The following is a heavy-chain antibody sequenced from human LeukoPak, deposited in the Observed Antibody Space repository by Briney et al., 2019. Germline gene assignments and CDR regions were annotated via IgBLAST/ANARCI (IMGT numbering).Heavy chain of an antibody. CDR1: AFTFSSYW. Sequence: GGSLRLSCAASAFTFSSYWMTWVRQAPGKGLEWVANIKQDGSEKYYVDSVKGRFTISRDNAKNSLYLQMNSLRAEDTAVYYCARRFSSSTLDYWGQGTLVTVSS. D-gene: IGHD6-6*01. V-gene: IGHV3-7*01. J-gene: IGHJ4*02. CDR3: ARRFSSSTLDY. CDR2: IKQDGSEK.